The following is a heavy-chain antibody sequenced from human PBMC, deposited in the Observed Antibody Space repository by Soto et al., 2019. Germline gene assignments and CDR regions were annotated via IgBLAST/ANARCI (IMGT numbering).Heavy chain of an antibody. CDR2: IYYSGST. D-gene: IGHD6-13*01. Sequence: SETLSLTCTVSGGSISSGGYYWSWIRQHPGKGLEWIGYIYYSGSTYYNPSLKSRVTISVDTSKNQYSLKLSSVTAADKAVYYCARARRIAAAGTDFDYWGQGTLVTVSS. V-gene: IGHV4-31*03. J-gene: IGHJ4*02. CDR1: GGSISSGGYY. CDR3: ARARRIAAAGTDFDY.